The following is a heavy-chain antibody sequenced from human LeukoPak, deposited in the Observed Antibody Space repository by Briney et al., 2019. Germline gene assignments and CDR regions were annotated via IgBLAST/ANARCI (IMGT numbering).Heavy chain of an antibody. CDR3: ASGVITFGGVIVY. J-gene: IGHJ4*02. CDR2: INHSGST. Sequence: PSETLSLTCAVYGGSFSGYYWSWIRQPPGKELEWIGEINHSGSTNYNPSLKSRVTISVDTSKNQFSLKLSSVTAADTAVYYCASGVITFGGVIVYWGQGTLVTVSS. CDR1: GGSFSGYY. V-gene: IGHV4-34*01. D-gene: IGHD3-16*02.